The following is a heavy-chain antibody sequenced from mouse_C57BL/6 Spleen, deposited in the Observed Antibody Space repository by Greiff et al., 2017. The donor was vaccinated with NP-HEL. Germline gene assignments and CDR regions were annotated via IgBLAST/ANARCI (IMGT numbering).Heavy chain of an antibody. V-gene: IGHV1-50*01. J-gene: IGHJ2*01. CDR1: GYTFTSYW. CDR3: ARREDSSGYVGY. CDR2: IDPSDSYT. D-gene: IGHD3-2*02. Sequence: QVQLQQPGAELVKPGASVKLSCKASGYTFTSYWMQWVKQRPGQGLEWIGEIDPSDSYTNYNQKFKGKATLTVDTSSSTAYMQLRSLTSEDSAVYYCARREDSSGYVGYWGQGTTLTVSS.